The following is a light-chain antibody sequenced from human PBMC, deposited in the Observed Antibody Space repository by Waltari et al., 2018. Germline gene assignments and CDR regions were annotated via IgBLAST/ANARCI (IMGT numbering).Light chain of an antibody. CDR1: TSDVGSYTL. CDR3: CSYAGNSIYV. V-gene: IGLV2-23*02. Sequence: QSALTQPASVSGSPGQSITISCTGTTSDVGSYTLVSWYQHHPGKAPKPIIFGVSERPSGVSNRFSGSKSGNTASLPISGLQAEDEADYHCCSYAGNSIYVFGTGTRVTVL. J-gene: IGLJ1*01. CDR2: GVS.